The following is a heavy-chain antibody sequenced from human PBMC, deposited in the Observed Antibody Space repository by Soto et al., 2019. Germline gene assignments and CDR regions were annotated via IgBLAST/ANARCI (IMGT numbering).Heavy chain of an antibody. Sequence: SGPTLMNPTQTLTLTCTFSGFSLSTSGMCVSWIRQPPGKALEWLALIDWDDDKYYSTSLKTRLTISKDTSKNQVVLTMTNMDPVDTATYYCARFQAPSLAAAGPKGGYYYYGMDVWGQGTTVTVSS. CDR2: IDWDDDK. D-gene: IGHD6-13*01. J-gene: IGHJ6*02. CDR1: GFSLSTSGMC. CDR3: ARFQAPSLAAAGPKGGYYYYGMDV. V-gene: IGHV2-70*01.